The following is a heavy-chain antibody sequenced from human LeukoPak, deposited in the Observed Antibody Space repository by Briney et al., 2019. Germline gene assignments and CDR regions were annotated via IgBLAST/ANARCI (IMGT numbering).Heavy chain of an antibody. CDR1: GFTVSSNY. J-gene: IGHJ4*02. CDR3: ARVAISSGWYGDY. D-gene: IGHD6-19*01. CDR2: IYSGGST. Sequence: GGSLRLSCAASGFTVSSNYMSWVRQAPGKGLEWVSVIYSGGSTYYADSVKGRFTISRDNSKNTLYLQMNSLRAEDTAVYYCARVAISSGWYGDYWGQGTLVTVSS. V-gene: IGHV3-66*01.